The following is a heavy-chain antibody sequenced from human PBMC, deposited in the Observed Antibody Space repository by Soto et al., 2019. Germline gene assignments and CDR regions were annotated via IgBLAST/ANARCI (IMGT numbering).Heavy chain of an antibody. CDR3: ARNWNGVDY. V-gene: IGHV3-74*01. CDR1: GFTFSNHW. J-gene: IGHJ4*02. D-gene: IGHD1-1*01. Sequence: EVPLVESGGGLVQPGESLRLSCEASGFTFSNHWMHWVRQAPGKGPVWVARIKTDGSTTNYADYVNGRFTVSRENAKNTLFLQMNSLRVEDTAVYYCARNWNGVDYWGQGTLVTVSS. CDR2: IKTDGSTT.